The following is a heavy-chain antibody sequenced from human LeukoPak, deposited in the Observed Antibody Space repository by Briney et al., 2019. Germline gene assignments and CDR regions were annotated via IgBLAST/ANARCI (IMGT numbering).Heavy chain of an antibody. Sequence: GGSLRLSCAASGFDFSSYWMHWVRQAPGKGLVWVSRIDSDGSTTSYADSVKGRFTISRDNAKNTLFLQMNSLRAEDTAAYYCARSVYDSGGYYRVLDYWGQGTLVTVSS. CDR3: ARSVYDSGGYYRVLDY. J-gene: IGHJ4*02. CDR2: IDSDGSTT. CDR1: GFDFSSYW. V-gene: IGHV3-74*01. D-gene: IGHD3-22*01.